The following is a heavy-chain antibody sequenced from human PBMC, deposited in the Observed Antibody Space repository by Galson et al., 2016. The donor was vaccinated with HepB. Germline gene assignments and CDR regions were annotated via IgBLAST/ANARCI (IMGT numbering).Heavy chain of an antibody. CDR2: ISGRGDTT. V-gene: IGHV3-23*01. J-gene: IGHJ4*02. CDR3: AKDPVPLITMKVVGPFDY. Sequence: SLRLSCAVSGFTFSTYAMNWVRQAPGKGLEWVSAISGRGDTTFYADSVRGRFTISRDNSKNTPHLQLNSLRADDTAVYYCAKDPVPLITMKVVGPFDYWGQGTLVTVSS. D-gene: IGHD3-22*01. CDR1: GFTFSTYA.